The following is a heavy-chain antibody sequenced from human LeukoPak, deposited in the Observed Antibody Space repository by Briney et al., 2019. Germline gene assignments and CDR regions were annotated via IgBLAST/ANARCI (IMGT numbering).Heavy chain of an antibody. CDR1: GFTLSSYW. D-gene: IGHD3-16*01. Sequence: GGSLRLSCAASGFTLSSYWMSWVRQAPGKGLEWVANIKQDGSEKYYVDSVKGRFTISKDNAKNSLYLQMNSLRAEDTALYYCASGRQLGYWGQGTLVTVSS. CDR2: IKQDGSEK. J-gene: IGHJ4*02. V-gene: IGHV3-7*01. CDR3: ASGRQLGY.